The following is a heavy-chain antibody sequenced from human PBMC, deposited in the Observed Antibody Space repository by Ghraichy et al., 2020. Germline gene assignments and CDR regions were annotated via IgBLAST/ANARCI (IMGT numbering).Heavy chain of an antibody. J-gene: IGHJ4*02. V-gene: IGHV3-74*01. CDR2: IKRDGSAT. Sequence: GGSLRLSCAASGFTLSNYWMHWVRQAPGKGLVWVSRIKRDGSATTYADSVKGRFTISRDNAKNTLYLQMNSLRADDTAVYFCAREYCSGGRCFFGTGGSHFDYWGQGTLVTVSS. CDR1: GFTLSNYW. CDR3: AREYCSGGRCFFGTGGSHFDY. D-gene: IGHD2-15*01.